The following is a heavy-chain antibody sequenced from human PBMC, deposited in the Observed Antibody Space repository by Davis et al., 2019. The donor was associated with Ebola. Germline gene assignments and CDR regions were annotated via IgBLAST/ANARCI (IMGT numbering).Heavy chain of an antibody. CDR3: ARDPPYDQGYDY. V-gene: IGHV6-1*01. J-gene: IGHJ4*02. Sequence: MPSETLSLTCAISGDSVSSNTAAWNWIRQSPSRGLEWLGRTYYMSKWFVDYAVSVKSRMTINSDTSKNQFSLQLSSVTPEDTAVYYCARDPPYDQGYDYWGQGILVTVSS. D-gene: IGHD3-22*01. CDR1: GDSVSSNTAA. CDR2: TYYMSKWFV.